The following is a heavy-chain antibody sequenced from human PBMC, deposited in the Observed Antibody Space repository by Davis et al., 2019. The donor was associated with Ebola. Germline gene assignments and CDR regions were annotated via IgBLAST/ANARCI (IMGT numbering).Heavy chain of an antibody. D-gene: IGHD5-12*01. CDR3: ASGIVATIIDY. Sequence: GSLRLSCTVSGGSISSYHWSWIRQPPGKGLEWIGYIYYSGSTNYNPSLKSRVTISVDTSKNQFSLKLSSVTAADTAVYYCASGIVATIIDYWGQGTLVTVSS. J-gene: IGHJ4*02. CDR2: IYYSGST. CDR1: GGSISSYH. V-gene: IGHV4-59*08.